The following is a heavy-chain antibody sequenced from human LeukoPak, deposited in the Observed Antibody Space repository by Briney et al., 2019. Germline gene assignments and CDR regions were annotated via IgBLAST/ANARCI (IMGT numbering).Heavy chain of an antibody. V-gene: IGHV3-11*04. CDR2: ISSSGSTI. CDR1: GFTFSDYY. J-gene: IGHJ4*02. D-gene: IGHD3-3*01. CDR3: ARERRNYFWFPDY. Sequence: GGSLRLSCAASGFTFSDYYMSWIRQAPGKGLEWVSYISSSGSTIYYADSLKGRFTISRDNARSSLYLQMNSLRAEDTAVYYCARERRNYFWFPDYWGQGTLVTVSS.